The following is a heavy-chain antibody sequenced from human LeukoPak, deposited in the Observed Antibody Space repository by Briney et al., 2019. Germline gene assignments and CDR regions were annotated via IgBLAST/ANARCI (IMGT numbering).Heavy chain of an antibody. CDR3: ARDRGPYYYDSSGYAY. J-gene: IGHJ4*02. Sequence: GGSLRLSCAASGFTFSDYYMSWIRQAPGKGLEWVSYISSSGSTIYYADSVKGRFTISRDNAKNSLYLQMNSLRDEDTAVYYCARDRGPYYYDSSGYAYWGQGTLVTVSS. D-gene: IGHD3-22*01. V-gene: IGHV3-11*04. CDR1: GFTFSDYY. CDR2: ISSSGSTI.